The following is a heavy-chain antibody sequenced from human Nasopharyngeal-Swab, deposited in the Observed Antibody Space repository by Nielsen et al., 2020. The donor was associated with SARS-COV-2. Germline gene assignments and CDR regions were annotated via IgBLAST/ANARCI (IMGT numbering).Heavy chain of an antibody. J-gene: IGHJ6*02. CDR1: GYLFTGYY. Sequence: GSVKVSCNDSGYLFTGYYMHWVRQAPGQGLEWMGRINPNSGGTNYAQKFQGRVTMTRDTSISTAYMELSRLRSDDTAVYYCARDGTRYNWNDYYYYGMDVWGQGTTVTVSS. CDR2: INPNSGGT. D-gene: IGHD1-1*01. V-gene: IGHV1-2*06. CDR3: ARDGTRYNWNDYYYYGMDV.